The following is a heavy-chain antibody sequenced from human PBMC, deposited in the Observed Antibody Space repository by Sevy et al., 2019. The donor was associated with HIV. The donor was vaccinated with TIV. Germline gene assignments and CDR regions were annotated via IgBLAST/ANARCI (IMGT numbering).Heavy chain of an antibody. J-gene: IGHJ2*01. D-gene: IGHD6-6*01. CDR2: LYYGGRT. V-gene: IGHV4-59*01. Sequence: SETLSLTCAVSGASISNYYWSWIRQPPGKGLEWIAYLYYGGRTNYNPTLNSRVTISVDKSKNQFSLKLISVTAADTAVYYCARHAIAARSWYFDLWGRGTLVTVSS. CDR1: GASISNYY. CDR3: ARHAIAARSWYFDL.